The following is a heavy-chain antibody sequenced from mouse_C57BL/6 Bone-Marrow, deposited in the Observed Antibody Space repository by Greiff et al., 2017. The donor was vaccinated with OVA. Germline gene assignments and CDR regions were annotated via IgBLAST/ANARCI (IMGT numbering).Heavy chain of an antibody. Sequence: QVQLQQPGAELVKPGASVKLSCKASGYTFTSYWMHWVKQRPGQGLEWIGMIHPNSGSTNYNEKFKSKVTLTVDKSSSTAYMQLSSLTSEDSAVYYCARLTVVADYWGKGTTLTVSS. CDR1: GYTFTSYW. V-gene: IGHV1-64*01. CDR2: IHPNSGST. CDR3: ARLTVVADY. D-gene: IGHD1-1*01. J-gene: IGHJ2*01.